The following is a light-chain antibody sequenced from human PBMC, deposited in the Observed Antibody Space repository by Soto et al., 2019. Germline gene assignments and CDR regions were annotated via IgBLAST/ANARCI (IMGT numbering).Light chain of an antibody. V-gene: IGKV4-1*01. J-gene: IGKJ5*01. CDR2: WAS. CDR3: QQHYSPPIT. Sequence: DIVLTHTPDSLAVSLGERDTINCKSSQSVLYSSNNRNYLAWYQHKPGQPPKLLIYWASTRESGVPDRFSGSGSGTDFTLTISSLQTEDVAVYFCQQHYSPPITFGQGARLAIK. CDR1: QSVLYSSNNRNY.